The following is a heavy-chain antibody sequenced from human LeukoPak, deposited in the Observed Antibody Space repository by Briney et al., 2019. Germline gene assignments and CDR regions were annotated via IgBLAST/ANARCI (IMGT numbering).Heavy chain of an antibody. V-gene: IGHV3-11*01. CDR3: AREYLMYYFDY. J-gene: IGHJ4*02. CDR2: ISSSGNTI. D-gene: IGHD2-8*01. Sequence: GGSLRLSCAASGFTFSDYYMSWIRQAPGKGLEWVSYISSSGNTIYYADSVKGRFTISRDNAKNSLYLQMNSLKAEDTAVYYCAREYLMYYFDYWGQGTLVTVSS. CDR1: GFTFSDYY.